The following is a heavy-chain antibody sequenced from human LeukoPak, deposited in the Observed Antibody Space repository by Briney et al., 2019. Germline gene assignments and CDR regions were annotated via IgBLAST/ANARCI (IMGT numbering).Heavy chain of an antibody. CDR1: GGSISSSSYY. V-gene: IGHV4-39*01. J-gene: IGHJ5*02. D-gene: IGHD4-17*01. CDR3: ARRPVTTSARNWFDP. Sequence: SETLSLTCTVSGGSISSSSYYWGWIRQPPGKGLEWIGSVYYSGSTYYNPSLKSRVTISVDTSKNQFPLKLSSVTAADTAVYYCARRPVTTSARNWFDPWGQGTLVTVSS. CDR2: VYYSGST.